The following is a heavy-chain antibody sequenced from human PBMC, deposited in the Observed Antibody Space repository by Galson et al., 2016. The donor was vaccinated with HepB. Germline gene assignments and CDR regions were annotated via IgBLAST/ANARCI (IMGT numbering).Heavy chain of an antibody. V-gene: IGHV3-33*01. D-gene: IGHD5-12*01. CDR1: GFTFSTYG. J-gene: IGHJ4*02. CDR2: IWYDGSNK. Sequence: SLRLSCAASGFTFSTYGMHWVRQAPGKGLEWVAVIWYDGSNKYYADSVRGRFTISRDNSKNTLYLQMNSLRDEDTAVYYCASEAPILAPTLDYWGQGTLVSVSS. CDR3: ASEAPILAPTLDY.